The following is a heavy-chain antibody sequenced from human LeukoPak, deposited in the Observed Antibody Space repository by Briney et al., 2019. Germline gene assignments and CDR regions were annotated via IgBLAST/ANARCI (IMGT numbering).Heavy chain of an antibody. J-gene: IGHJ3*02. CDR3: ARDDLNYDFWSGYQGAFDI. CDR1: GYTFTSYA. CDR2: INAGNGNT. V-gene: IGHV1-3*01. D-gene: IGHD3-3*01. Sequence: GASVKVSCKASGYTFTSYAMRWVRQAPGQRLEWMGWINAGNGNTKYSQKFQGRVTITRDTSASTAYMELSSLRSEDTAVYYCARDDLNYDFWSGYQGAFDIWGQGTMVTVSS.